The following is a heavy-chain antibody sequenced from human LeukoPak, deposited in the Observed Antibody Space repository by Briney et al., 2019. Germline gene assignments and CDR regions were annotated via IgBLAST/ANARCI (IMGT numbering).Heavy chain of an antibody. D-gene: IGHD4-17*01. J-gene: IGHJ4*02. Sequence: SGGSLRLSCAASGFFRSYAMSWVRQAPGKGPEWVSYISTTSGTIYYADSVKGRFTISRDNAKNSLSLQMNSLRAADTAVYYCARGGYGDYHFDSWGQGTQVTVSS. CDR2: ISTTSGTI. CDR3: ARGGYGDYHFDS. V-gene: IGHV3-48*01. CDR1: GFFRSYA.